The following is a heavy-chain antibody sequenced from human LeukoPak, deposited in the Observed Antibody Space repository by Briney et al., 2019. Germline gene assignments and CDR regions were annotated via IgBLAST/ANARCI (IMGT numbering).Heavy chain of an antibody. CDR3: ARKLGGAQCGGDCFFDH. V-gene: IGHV3-11*03. CDR2: IGPTGSYT. J-gene: IGHJ4*02. CDR1: GFMLSVYY. D-gene: IGHD2-21*02. Sequence: GGSLRLSCEGSGFMLSVYYMSWFRLAPGKGLEWIGYIGPTGSYTTYADSVRGRFTFSRDNAKNLLFLQMTDLRTEDTAVYYCARKLGGAQCGGDCFFDHWGQGTRVAVSS.